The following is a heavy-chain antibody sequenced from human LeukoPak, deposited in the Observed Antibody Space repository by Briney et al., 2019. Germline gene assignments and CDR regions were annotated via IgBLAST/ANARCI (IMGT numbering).Heavy chain of an antibody. CDR3: AKGYYDSHRGFFEY. CDR1: GFTFSSYA. V-gene: IGHV3-23*01. D-gene: IGHD3-3*01. Sequence: GGSLRLSCAASGFTFSSYAMSWVRQAPGKGLEWVSAISGSGGSTYYADSVKGRFTISRDNSKNTLYLQMNSLRAEDTAMYYCAKGYYDSHRGFFEYWGLGTLVTVSS. J-gene: IGHJ4*02. CDR2: ISGSGGST.